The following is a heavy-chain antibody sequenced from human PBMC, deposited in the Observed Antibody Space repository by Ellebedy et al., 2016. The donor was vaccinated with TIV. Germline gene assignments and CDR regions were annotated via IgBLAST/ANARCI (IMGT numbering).Heavy chain of an antibody. CDR2: IDWDEDT. CDR3: AREDGEFSYALDS. V-gene: IGHV2-70*11. J-gene: IGHJ4*02. Sequence: SGPTLVQPTDTLTLTCTFSGFSLSTSGMCINWIRQPPGKALEWLARIDWDEDTDYSTSLQSSLTISKDRTRNQVVLTMTSMDADDSGMYFCAREDGEFSYALDSWGQGILVTVST. D-gene: IGHD3-16*01. CDR1: GFSLSTSGMC.